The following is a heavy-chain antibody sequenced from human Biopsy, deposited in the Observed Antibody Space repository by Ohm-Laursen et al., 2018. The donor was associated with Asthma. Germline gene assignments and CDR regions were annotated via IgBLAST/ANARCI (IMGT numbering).Heavy chain of an antibody. CDR2: ISFDGSNK. Sequence: SLRLSCAASGFTFSNYGMHWVRQAPGKGLEWVAVISFDGSNKNYTDSVKGRFTISRDNSRNTLHLQMNSLRAEDTAVYYCAKDVFPGWELRRGPDYWGQGTLVTVSS. V-gene: IGHV3-30*18. CDR1: GFTFSNYG. CDR3: AKDVFPGWELRRGPDY. D-gene: IGHD1-26*01. J-gene: IGHJ4*02.